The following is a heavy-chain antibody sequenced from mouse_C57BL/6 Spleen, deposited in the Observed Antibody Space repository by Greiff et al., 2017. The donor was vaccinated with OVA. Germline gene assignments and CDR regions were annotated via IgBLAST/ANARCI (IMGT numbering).Heavy chain of an antibody. CDR2: IHPNSGST. D-gene: IGHD2-4*01. Sequence: QVQLQQSGAELVKPGASVKLSCKASGYTFTSYWMHWVKQRPGQGLEWIGMIHPNSGSTNYNEKFKSKATLTVDKSSSTAYMQLSSLTSEDSAVYYCARGGYDYDGAYWGQGTLVTVSA. V-gene: IGHV1-64*01. J-gene: IGHJ3*01. CDR1: GYTFTSYW. CDR3: ARGGYDYDGAY.